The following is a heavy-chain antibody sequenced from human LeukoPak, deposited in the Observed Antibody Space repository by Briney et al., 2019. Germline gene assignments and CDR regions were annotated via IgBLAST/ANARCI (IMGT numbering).Heavy chain of an antibody. CDR3: ARDNNWNYPDY. D-gene: IGHD1-7*01. CDR1: GXTFSSYW. Sequence: TGGSLRLSCAASGXTFSSYWMHWVRQAPGKGLVWVSRISSGGSTTRYADSVKGRFTISRDNAKNTLSLQMNSLRAEDTAVYYCARDNNWNYPDYWGQGTLVTVSS. V-gene: IGHV3-74*01. J-gene: IGHJ4*02. CDR2: ISSGGSTT.